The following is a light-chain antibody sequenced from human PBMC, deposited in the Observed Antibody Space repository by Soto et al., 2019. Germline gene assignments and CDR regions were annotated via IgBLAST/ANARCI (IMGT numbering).Light chain of an antibody. CDR2: DAS. CDR3: QQYNHWPRYT. J-gene: IGKJ2*01. Sequence: EILMTQSQATLSVSPRERVTLSCRATQSISISLDWYQQKPGQTPRLIIHDASVRATGVQARFSGSGSGTEFTLTISSLQSKDFGVYYCQQYNHWPRYTFGQGTKLEIK. V-gene: IGKV3-15*01. CDR1: QSISIS.